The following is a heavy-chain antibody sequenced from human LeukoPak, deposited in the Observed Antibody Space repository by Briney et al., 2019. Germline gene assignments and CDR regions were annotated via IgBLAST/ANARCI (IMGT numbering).Heavy chain of an antibody. Sequence: SETLSLTCTVSGGSISSSSYYWGWIRQPPGKGLEWIGSIYYSGSTYYNPSLKSRVTISVDTSKNQFSLKLSSVTAADTAVYYCARDFSHYYFDYWGQGTLVTVSS. CDR1: GGSISSSSYY. J-gene: IGHJ4*02. V-gene: IGHV4-39*07. CDR3: ARDFSHYYFDY. CDR2: IYYSGST.